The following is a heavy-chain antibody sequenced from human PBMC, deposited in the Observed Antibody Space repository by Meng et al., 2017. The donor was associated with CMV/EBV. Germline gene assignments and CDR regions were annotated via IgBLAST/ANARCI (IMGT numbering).Heavy chain of an antibody. CDR2: INSDGSST. J-gene: IGHJ6*02. CDR3: ARESDYGMDV. Sequence: ETLSLTCAASGFTFSSYWMHWVRQAPGKGLAWVSRINSDGSSTSYADSVKGRFTISRDNAKNTLYLQMNSLRAEDTAVYYCARESDYGMDVWGQGTTVTVSS. CDR1: GFTFSSYW. V-gene: IGHV3-74*01.